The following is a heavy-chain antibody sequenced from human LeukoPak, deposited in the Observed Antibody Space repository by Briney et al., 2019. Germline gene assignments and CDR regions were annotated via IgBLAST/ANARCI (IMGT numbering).Heavy chain of an antibody. J-gene: IGHJ4*02. Sequence: GGSLRLYCAASGFTFSSYSMNWVRQAPGKGLEWISYISSSSNSIYYADSVKGRFTISRDNAKNSLYLQMNSLRDEDTAVYYCARDQDYSFDYWGQGTLVTVSS. CDR2: ISSSSNSI. CDR3: ARDQDYSFDY. CDR1: GFTFSSYS. V-gene: IGHV3-48*02. D-gene: IGHD4-11*01.